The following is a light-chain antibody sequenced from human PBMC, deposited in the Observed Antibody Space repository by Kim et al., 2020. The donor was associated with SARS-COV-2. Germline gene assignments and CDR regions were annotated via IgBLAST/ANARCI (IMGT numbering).Light chain of an antibody. Sequence: SPGERATLSCRASQTVSSSYLAWYQQKPGQAPSLLIYGASSRATDIPDRFSGSGSGTDFTLTISRLEPEDFAVYYCQQYGSTPRTFGQGTKVEIK. J-gene: IGKJ1*01. CDR1: QTVSSSY. CDR2: GAS. V-gene: IGKV3-20*01. CDR3: QQYGSTPRT.